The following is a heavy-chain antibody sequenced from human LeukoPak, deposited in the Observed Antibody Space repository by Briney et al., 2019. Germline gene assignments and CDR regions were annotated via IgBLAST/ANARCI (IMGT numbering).Heavy chain of an antibody. J-gene: IGHJ4*02. CDR1: GGSFSGYY. D-gene: IGHD2-21*02. CDR2: INHSGST. V-gene: IGHV4-34*01. Sequence: SETLSLTCAVYGGSFSGYYWSWIRQPPGKGLEWIGEINHSGSTNYNPSLKSRVTISVDTSKNQFSLKLSSVTAADTAVYYCARAVVEYRGGDCYSRRYFDYWGQGTLVTVSS. CDR3: ARAVVEYRGGDCYSRRYFDY.